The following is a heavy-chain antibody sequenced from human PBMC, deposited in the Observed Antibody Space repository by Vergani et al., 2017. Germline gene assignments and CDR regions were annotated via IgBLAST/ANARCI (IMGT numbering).Heavy chain of an antibody. CDR3: ASGWERPFDY. D-gene: IGHD1-26*01. V-gene: IGHV4-59*01. Sequence: QVQLQESGPGLVKPSETLSLTCTVSGGSISSYYWSWIRQPPGKGLEWIGYIYYSGSTHYNPSLKSRVTISVDTSKNQFSLKLSSVTAADTAVYCCASGWERPFDYWGQGTLVTVSS. J-gene: IGHJ4*02. CDR2: IYYSGST. CDR1: GGSISSYY.